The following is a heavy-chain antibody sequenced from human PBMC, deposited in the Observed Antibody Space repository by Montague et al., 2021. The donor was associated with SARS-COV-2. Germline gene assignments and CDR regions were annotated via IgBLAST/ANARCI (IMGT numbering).Heavy chain of an antibody. CDR1: GGSISSHY. CDR2: INYSGGT. V-gene: IGHV4-59*11. J-gene: IGHJ3*02. CDR3: ARAMIVVTRDAFDI. Sequence: SETLSLTCAVSGGSISSHYWSFIRQPPGKGLEWIAYINYSGGTNYNPSXXSRVTISVDTSKNHFSLQLRSVTPADTAVYYCARAMIVVTRDAFDIWGRGTKVIVST. D-gene: IGHD3-22*01.